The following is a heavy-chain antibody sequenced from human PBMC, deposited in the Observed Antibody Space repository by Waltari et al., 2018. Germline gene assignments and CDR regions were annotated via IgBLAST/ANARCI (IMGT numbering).Heavy chain of an antibody. CDR2: IVPHSGYA. CDR3: AREGNGFAFDY. D-gene: IGHD6-25*01. J-gene: IGHJ3*01. V-gene: IGHV1-2*02. Sequence: QVQLIQSGAEVKKPGASMKVSCRAYGYTFTGFYRHWVRQAPGQGLEWLGWIVPHSGYAYIAQKFQGRLALTRDSSLDTAYMELTGLTRKDAAVYYCAREGNGFAFDYWGRGTTVSVS. CDR1: GYTFTGFY.